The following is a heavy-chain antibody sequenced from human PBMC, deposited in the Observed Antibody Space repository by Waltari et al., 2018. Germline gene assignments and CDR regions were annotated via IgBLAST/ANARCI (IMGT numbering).Heavy chain of an antibody. CDR3: ARDAPLYTTGWGYDY. V-gene: IGHV3-7*01. CDR2: IKEDGSKI. Sequence: EVQLVESGGGLVQPGGSLRLSCEASGLSISESWMSWVRQAPGKGPEGVADIKEDGSKIYYVGSVRGRFTISRDNAKNSLYLQMNSLRVEDTAVYYCARDAPLYTTGWGYDYWGQGILVTVSS. J-gene: IGHJ4*02. D-gene: IGHD6-19*01. CDR1: GLSISESW.